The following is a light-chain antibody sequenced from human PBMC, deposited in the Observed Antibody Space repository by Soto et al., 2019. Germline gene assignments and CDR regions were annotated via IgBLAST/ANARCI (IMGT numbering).Light chain of an antibody. CDR3: QRIT. V-gene: IGKV3-20*01. CDR1: QSVGES. Sequence: EIVLTQSPGTLSLSPGERATLSCRASQSVGESLVWYQQKPGQAPRLLIYGASNRATGIPDRFSGSGSGTDFTLTISRLEPEDSAVYYCQRITFGQGTRLEIK. J-gene: IGKJ5*01. CDR2: GAS.